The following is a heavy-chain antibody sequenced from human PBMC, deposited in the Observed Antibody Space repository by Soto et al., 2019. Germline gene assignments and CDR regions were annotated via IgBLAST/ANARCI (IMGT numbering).Heavy chain of an antibody. V-gene: IGHV4-30-2*01. CDR2: IYHSGST. Sequence: TSETLSLTCAVSGGSISSGGYSWSWIRQPPGKGLEWIGYIYHSGSTYYNPSLKSRVTISVDRSKNQFSLKLSSVTAADTAVYYCARAVVLDYWGQGTLVTVSS. J-gene: IGHJ4*02. CDR1: GGSISSGGYS. D-gene: IGHD2-15*01. CDR3: ARAVVLDY.